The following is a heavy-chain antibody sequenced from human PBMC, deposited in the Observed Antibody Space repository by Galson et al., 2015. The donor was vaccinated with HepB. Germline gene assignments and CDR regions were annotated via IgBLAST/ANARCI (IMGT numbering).Heavy chain of an antibody. J-gene: IGHJ4*02. CDR1: GFTFSSYS. V-gene: IGHV3-48*02. CDR3: ARALVRYGGNSPLYFDY. CDR2: ISSSSSTI. Sequence: SLRLSCAASGFTFSSYSMNWVRQAPGKGLEWVSYISSSSSTIYYADSVKGRFTISRDNAKNSLYLQMNSLRDEDTAVYYCARALVRYGGNSPLYFDYWGQGTLVTVSS. D-gene: IGHD4-23*01.